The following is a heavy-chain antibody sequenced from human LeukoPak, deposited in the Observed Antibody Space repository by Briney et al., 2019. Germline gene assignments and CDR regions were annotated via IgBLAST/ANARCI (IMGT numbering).Heavy chain of an antibody. Sequence: PSETLSLTCTVSGGSISSYYWSWIRPPPGKGLEWIGYIYYSGSTNYNPSLKSRVTISVDTSKNQFSLKLSSVTAADTAVYYCARNYGDYVDYWGQGTLVTVSS. CDR1: GGSISSYY. CDR2: IYYSGST. D-gene: IGHD4-17*01. J-gene: IGHJ4*02. V-gene: IGHV4-59*01. CDR3: ARNYGDYVDY.